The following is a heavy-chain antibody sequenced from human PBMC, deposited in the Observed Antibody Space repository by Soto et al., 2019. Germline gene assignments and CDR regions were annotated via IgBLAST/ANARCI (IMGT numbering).Heavy chain of an antibody. V-gene: IGHV4-34*01. CDR3: AGDFWSGYFGPPTYGMDV. CDR2: INHSGST. D-gene: IGHD3-3*01. Sequence: SLTCAVYGGSFSGYYWSWIRQPPGKGLEWIGEINHSGSTNYNPSLKSRVTISVDTSKNQFSLKLSSVTAADTAVYYCAGDFWSGYFGPPTYGMDVWGQGTTVTVS. J-gene: IGHJ6*02. CDR1: GGSFSGYY.